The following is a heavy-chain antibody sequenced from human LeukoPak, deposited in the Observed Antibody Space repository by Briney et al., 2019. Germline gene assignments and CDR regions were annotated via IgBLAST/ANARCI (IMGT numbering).Heavy chain of an antibody. Sequence: GGSLRLSCAASGFTFSSYGMHWVRQAPGKGLEWVAVISYDGSNKYYADSVKGRFTISRDNSKNTLYLQMNSLRAEDTAVYYCAKDPAPYCGGDCYYYFQHWGQGTLVTVSS. D-gene: IGHD2-21*02. CDR1: GFTFSSYG. CDR3: AKDPAPYCGGDCYYYFQH. CDR2: ISYDGSNK. J-gene: IGHJ1*01. V-gene: IGHV3-30*18.